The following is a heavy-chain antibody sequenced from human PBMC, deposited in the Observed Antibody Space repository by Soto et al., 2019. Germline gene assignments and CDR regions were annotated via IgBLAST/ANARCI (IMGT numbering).Heavy chain of an antibody. V-gene: IGHV1-58*02. CDR1: GFTFTSSA. J-gene: IGHJ4*02. CDR3: AAAEVVAATLYFDY. D-gene: IGHD2-15*01. Sequence: GASVKVSCKASGFTFTSSAMQWVRQARGQRLEWIGWIAVGSGNTNYAQKFQERVTITRDMSTSTAYMELSSLRSEDTAVYYCAAAEVVAATLYFDYWGQGTLVTVSS. CDR2: IAVGSGNT.